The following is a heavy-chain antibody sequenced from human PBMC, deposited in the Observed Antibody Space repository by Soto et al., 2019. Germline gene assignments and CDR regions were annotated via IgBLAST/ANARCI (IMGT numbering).Heavy chain of an antibody. CDR3: ATVALPSTAPGIAVAWAGILYYFDY. CDR1: GYTLTELS. V-gene: IGHV1-24*01. CDR2: FDPEDGET. J-gene: IGHJ4*02. D-gene: IGHD6-19*01. Sequence: ASVKVSCKVSGYTLTELSMHWVRQAPGKGLEWMGGFDPEDGETIYAQKFQGRVTMTEDTSTDTAYMELSSLRSEDTAVYYCATVALPSTAPGIAVAWAGILYYFDYWGQGTLVTVSS.